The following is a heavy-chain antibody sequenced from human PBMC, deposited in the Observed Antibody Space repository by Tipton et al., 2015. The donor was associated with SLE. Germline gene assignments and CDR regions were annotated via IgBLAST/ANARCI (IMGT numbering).Heavy chain of an antibody. D-gene: IGHD2-21*01. Sequence: RSLRLSCAASGFTFDDHAMHWVRQVPGKGLEWVSGISWNSGNINYADSVKGRFTISRDNAKNSLYLQMNSLRAEDTAFYYCAKDRDSVPRNCDYWGQGTLVTVSS. J-gene: IGHJ4*02. CDR2: ISWNSGNI. V-gene: IGHV3-9*01. CDR3: AKDRDSVPRNCDY. CDR1: GFTFDDHA.